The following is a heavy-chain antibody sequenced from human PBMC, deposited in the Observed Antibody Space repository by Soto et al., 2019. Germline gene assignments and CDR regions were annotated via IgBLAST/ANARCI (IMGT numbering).Heavy chain of an antibody. CDR3: ARDQSLSRQVAPDY. V-gene: IGHV1-69*04. Sequence: SVKASCKASRDTFSFYTINWVRQSPGLGLEWMGRVNPILSMSNYAQKFQGRVTMTADKSTSTAYMELRSLRSDDTAVYYCARDQSLSRQVAPDYWGQGTLVTVSS. CDR2: VNPILSMS. J-gene: IGHJ4*02. CDR1: RDTFSFYT.